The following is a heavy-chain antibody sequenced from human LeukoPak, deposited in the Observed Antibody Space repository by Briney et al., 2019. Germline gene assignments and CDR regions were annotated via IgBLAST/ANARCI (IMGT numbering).Heavy chain of an antibody. D-gene: IGHD3-22*01. CDR3: AKELRDYDSSGYYYGGVFDY. CDR2: ISWNSGSI. Sequence: GGSLRLSCVASGFTFSSYAMHWVRQAPGKGLEWVSGISWNSGSIGYADSVKGRFTISRDNAKNSLYLQMNSLRAEDTALYYCAKELRDYDSSGYYYGGVFDYWGQGTLVTVSS. V-gene: IGHV3-9*01. J-gene: IGHJ4*02. CDR1: GFTFSSYA.